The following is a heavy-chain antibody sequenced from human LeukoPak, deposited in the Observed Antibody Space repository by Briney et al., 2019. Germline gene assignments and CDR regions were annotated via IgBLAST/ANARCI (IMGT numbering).Heavy chain of an antibody. V-gene: IGHV1-18*01. CDR1: GYTFTSYG. J-gene: IGHJ4*02. D-gene: IGHD6-13*01. Sequence: ASVKVSCKASGYTFTSYGISWVRQAPGQGLEWMGWISAYNGNTNYAQKPQGRVTMTTDTSTSTAYMELRSLRSDDTAVYYCARVGGMGAAGTHFDYWGQGTLVTVSS. CDR2: ISAYNGNT. CDR3: ARVGGMGAAGTHFDY.